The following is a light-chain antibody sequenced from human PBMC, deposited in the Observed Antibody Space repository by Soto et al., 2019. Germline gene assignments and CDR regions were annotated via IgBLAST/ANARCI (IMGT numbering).Light chain of an antibody. J-gene: IGKJ4*01. CDR1: RSVLYKSNNKNH. CDR2: WAS. Sequence: DIVMTQSPDSLAVSLGERATMNCKCSRSVLYKSNNKNHLAWYQQKPGQPPQLIIYWASTRESGFPERFSGSGSGTDFTLTISSLEAEDVAFCWCQQYFDVPFTFGGGTKVEI. CDR3: QQYFDVPFT. V-gene: IGKV4-1*01.